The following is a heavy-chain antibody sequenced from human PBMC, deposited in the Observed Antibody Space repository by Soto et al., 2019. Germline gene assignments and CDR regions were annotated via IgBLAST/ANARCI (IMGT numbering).Heavy chain of an antibody. Sequence: PSETLSLTXTVSGGSISSGGYYWSWIRQHPGKGLEWIGYIYYSGSTYYNLSLKSRVTISVDTSKNQFSLKLSSVTAADTAVYYCARRYCSGGSCYGNWFDPWGQGTLVTVSS. D-gene: IGHD2-15*01. CDR1: GGSISSGGYY. V-gene: IGHV4-31*02. CDR2: IYYSGST. J-gene: IGHJ5*02. CDR3: ARRYCSGGSCYGNWFDP.